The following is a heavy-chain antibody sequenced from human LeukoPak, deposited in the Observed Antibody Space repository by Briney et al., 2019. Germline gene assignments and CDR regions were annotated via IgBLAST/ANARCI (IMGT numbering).Heavy chain of an antibody. Sequence: ASVKVSCKASGYTFTSYAMHWVRQAPGQRLEWMGWINAGNGNTKYSQKFQGRVTITRDTSASTAYMELSSLRSEDTAVYYCARFKGAVTTSYGMDVWGQGTTVTVSS. J-gene: IGHJ6*02. CDR1: GYTFTSYA. V-gene: IGHV1-3*01. CDR2: INAGNGNT. CDR3: ARFKGAVTTSYGMDV. D-gene: IGHD4-17*01.